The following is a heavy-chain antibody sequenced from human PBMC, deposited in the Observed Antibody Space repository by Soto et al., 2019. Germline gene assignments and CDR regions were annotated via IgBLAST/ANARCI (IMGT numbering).Heavy chain of an antibody. CDR2: ISGSGGST. Sequence: GESLKISCAASGFTFSSYAMSWVRQAPGKGLEWVSAISGSGGSTYYADSVKGRFTISRDNSRNTLYLLMNSLRAEDTAVYYCAKDPRSTIAARHPVDYWGQGTLVTVSS. CDR1: GFTFSSYA. D-gene: IGHD6-6*01. V-gene: IGHV3-23*01. J-gene: IGHJ4*02. CDR3: AKDPRSTIAARHPVDY.